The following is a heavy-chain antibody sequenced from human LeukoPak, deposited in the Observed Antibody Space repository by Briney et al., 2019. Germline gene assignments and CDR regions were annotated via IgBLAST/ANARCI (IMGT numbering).Heavy chain of an antibody. V-gene: IGHV1-69*13. CDR1: GGTFSGYA. CDR2: IIPIFGTA. J-gene: IGHJ5*02. Sequence: SVKVSCKASGGTFSGYAISWVRQAPGQGLEWMGGIIPIFGTANYAQKFQGRVTITADESTSTAYMELSSLRSEDTAVYYCARDYGGNPGSPWFDPWGQGTLVTVSS. D-gene: IGHD4-23*01. CDR3: ARDYGGNPGSPWFDP.